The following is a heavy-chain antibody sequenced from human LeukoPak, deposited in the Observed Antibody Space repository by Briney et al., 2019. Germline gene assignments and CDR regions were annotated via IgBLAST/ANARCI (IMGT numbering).Heavy chain of an antibody. J-gene: IGHJ4*02. V-gene: IGHV1-2*02. Sequence: WASVKVSCKASGYTFTGYYMHWVRQAPGQGLEWMGWINPNSGGTNYAQKFQGRVTMTRDTSISTAYMELRRLKPDDTAVYYCARSPFPWLPLYCDYWGQGTLVTVSS. CDR1: GYTFTGYY. D-gene: IGHD5-24*01. CDR3: ARSPFPWLPLYCDY. CDR2: INPNSGGT.